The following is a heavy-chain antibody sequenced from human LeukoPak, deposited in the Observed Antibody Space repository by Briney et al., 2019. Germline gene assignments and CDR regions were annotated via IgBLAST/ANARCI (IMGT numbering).Heavy chain of an antibody. D-gene: IGHD3-22*01. J-gene: IGHJ5*02. CDR1: GGSISSGGYS. CDR2: INHSGST. CDR3: ARDTYYYDSSGTQGGFDP. V-gene: IGHV4-30-2*01. Sequence: SETLSLTCAVSGGSISSGGYSWSWIRQPPGKGLEWIGEINHSGSTNYNPSLKSRVTISVDTSKNQFSLKLSSVTAADTAVYYCARDTYYYDSSGTQGGFDPWGQGTLVTVSS.